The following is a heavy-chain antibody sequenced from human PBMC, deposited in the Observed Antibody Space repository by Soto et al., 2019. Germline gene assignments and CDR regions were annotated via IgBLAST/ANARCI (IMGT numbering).Heavy chain of an antibody. CDR1: GGSISSYY. V-gene: IGHV4-59*01. CDR3: ASLPAAYYGMDV. D-gene: IGHD2-2*01. Sequence: PSETLSLTCTVSGGSISSYYWSWIRQPPGKGLEWIGYIYYSGSTNYNPSLKSRVTISVDTSKNQFSLKLSSVTAADTAVYYCASLPAAYYGMDVWGQGTTVTVS. J-gene: IGHJ6*02. CDR2: IYYSGST.